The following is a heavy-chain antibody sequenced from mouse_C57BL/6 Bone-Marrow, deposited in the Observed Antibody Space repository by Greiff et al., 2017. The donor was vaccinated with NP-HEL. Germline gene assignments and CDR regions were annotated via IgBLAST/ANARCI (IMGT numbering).Heavy chain of an antibody. CDR3: ARRDHYYGSSF. D-gene: IGHD1-1*01. CDR2: INPNNGGT. Sequence: VQLQQSGPELVKPGASVKISCKASGYTFTDYYMNWVKQSHGKSLEWIGDINPNNGGTSYNQKFKGKATLTVDKSSSTAYMELRSLTSEDSAVYYCARRDHYYGSSFWGQGTLVTVSA. V-gene: IGHV1-26*01. J-gene: IGHJ3*01. CDR1: GYTFTDYY.